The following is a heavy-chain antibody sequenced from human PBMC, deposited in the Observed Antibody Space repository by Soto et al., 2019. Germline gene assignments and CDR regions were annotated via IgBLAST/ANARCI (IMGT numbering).Heavy chain of an antibody. CDR1: GFTFSNAW. CDR3: TTTLYYYDSSGPGRGRGAFDI. J-gene: IGHJ3*02. D-gene: IGHD3-22*01. CDR2: IKSKTDGGTT. Sequence: GGSLRLSCAASGFTFSNAWMNWVRQAPGKGLEWVGRIKSKTDGGTTDYAAPVKGRFTISRDDSKNTLYLQMNSLKTEDTAVYYCTTTLYYYDSSGPGRGRGAFDIWGQGTMVTVSS. V-gene: IGHV3-15*07.